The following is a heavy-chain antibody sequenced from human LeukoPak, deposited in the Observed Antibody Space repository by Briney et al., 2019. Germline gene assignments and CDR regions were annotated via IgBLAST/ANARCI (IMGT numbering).Heavy chain of an antibody. CDR3: ARLYLIEDYDFWSGYSESMDV. CDR1: GGSISSGDYY. J-gene: IGHJ6*03. Sequence: NPSQNLSLTCTVSGGSISSGDYYWSWLRQPPGKGLGWIGYIYYSGSTYYNTSLKSRVTISVDTSKNQFSLKLSSVTAADTAVYYCARLYLIEDYDFWSGYSESMDVWGKGTTVTVSS. V-gene: IGHV4-30-4*08. D-gene: IGHD3-3*01. CDR2: IYYSGST.